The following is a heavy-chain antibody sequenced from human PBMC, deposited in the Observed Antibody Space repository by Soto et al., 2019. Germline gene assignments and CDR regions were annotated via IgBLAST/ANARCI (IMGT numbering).Heavy chain of an antibody. V-gene: IGHV4-31*03. J-gene: IGHJ2*01. CDR2: IYYTGST. Sequence: QVQLQESGPGLVKPSQTLSLTCTVSGVSITTGGYYWSWIRQHPGKGLEWIGYIYYTGSTDYNPSLRSRVAISLSKNQFSLKLSSVTAADTAVYYCARGLRPTGAPGYWLFESWGRGTLVTVSS. D-gene: IGHD1-1*01. CDR3: ARGLRPTGAPGYWLFES. CDR1: GVSITTGGYY.